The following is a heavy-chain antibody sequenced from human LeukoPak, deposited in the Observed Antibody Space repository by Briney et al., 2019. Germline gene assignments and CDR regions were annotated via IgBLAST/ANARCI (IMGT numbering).Heavy chain of an antibody. J-gene: IGHJ3*02. D-gene: IGHD1-1*01. CDR1: GGSISSYY. CDR3: ARVSAAWNLFAFDI. CDR2: IYYSGST. Sequence: SETLSLTRTVSGGSISSYYWSWIRQPPGKGLEWIGYIYYSGSTNYNPSLKSRVTISVDTSKNQFSLKLSSVTAADTAVYYCARVSAAWNLFAFDIWGQGTMVTVSS. V-gene: IGHV4-59*01.